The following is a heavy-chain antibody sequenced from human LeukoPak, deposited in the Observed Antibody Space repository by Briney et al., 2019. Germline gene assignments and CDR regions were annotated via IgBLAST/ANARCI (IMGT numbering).Heavy chain of an antibody. V-gene: IGHV3-74*01. CDR3: TRDAGFCHSSGCWKPIDY. Sequence: GGSLRLSCSVSGCTFRSCWMHWGRQPPGKGLGLVSLINIDRTSTYAASVKGRFTIYRDNANNTLYLEMNNLRDDATAVYYCTRDAGFCHSSGCWKPIDYWGQGALVTVSS. J-gene: IGHJ4*02. D-gene: IGHD3-22*01. CDR1: GCTFRSCW. CDR2: INIDRTST.